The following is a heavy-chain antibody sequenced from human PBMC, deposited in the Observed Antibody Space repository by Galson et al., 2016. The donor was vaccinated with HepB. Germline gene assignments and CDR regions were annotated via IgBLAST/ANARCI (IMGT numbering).Heavy chain of an antibody. CDR1: GFTFSDYY. D-gene: IGHD3-16*01. CDR2: IYYSGST. Sequence: LRLSCAASGFTFSDYYMTWIRQPPGKGLEWIGYIYYSGSTYHSPSLKSRVTISVDTSKNQFSLKLNSVTAADAAVYYCARGSAFGGVDNWGQGTLVTVSS. J-gene: IGHJ4*02. CDR3: ARGSAFGGVDN. V-gene: IGHV4-30-4*01.